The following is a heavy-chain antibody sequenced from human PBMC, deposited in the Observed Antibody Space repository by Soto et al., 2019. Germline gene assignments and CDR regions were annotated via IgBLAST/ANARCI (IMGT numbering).Heavy chain of an antibody. Sequence: ASVKVSCKASGYTFTSYGISWVRQAPGQGLEWMGWISAYNGNTNYAQKLQGRVTMTTDTSTSTAYMELRSLRSDDTAVYYCARDQIRVAVAGWSYYGMDVWGQGTTVTVSS. V-gene: IGHV1-18*04. D-gene: IGHD6-19*01. CDR1: GYTFTSYG. CDR3: ARDQIRVAVAGWSYYGMDV. J-gene: IGHJ6*02. CDR2: ISAYNGNT.